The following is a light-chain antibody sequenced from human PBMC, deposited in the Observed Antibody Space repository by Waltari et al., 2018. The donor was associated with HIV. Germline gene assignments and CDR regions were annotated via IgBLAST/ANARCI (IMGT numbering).Light chain of an antibody. CDR2: EVT. Sequence: QSALTQPPSASGSLGQSVTISCTGSSSDIGAYDSVPWFQQHPHSAPKLLLYEVTKRPSGVPDRFSGSRSGDTAFLSVSGLQPDDSAAYFCSSYGDNIRVLFGGGTNLTVL. CDR3: SSYGDNIRVL. CDR1: SSDIGAYDS. J-gene: IGLJ2*01. V-gene: IGLV2-8*01.